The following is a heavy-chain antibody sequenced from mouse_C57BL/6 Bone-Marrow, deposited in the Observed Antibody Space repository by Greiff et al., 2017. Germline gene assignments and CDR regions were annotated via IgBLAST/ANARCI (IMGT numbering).Heavy chain of an antibody. J-gene: IGHJ2*01. CDR3: TTFYGGYYLDY. V-gene: IGHV14-1*01. Sequence: EVQLQQSGAELVRPGASVKLSCTASGFNIKDYYMHWVQQRPEQGLEWIGRIDPEDGDTEYAPKFQGKATMTADTSSNTAYLQLRSLTSEDTAVYYCTTFYGGYYLDYWGQGTTLTVSS. CDR2: IDPEDGDT. D-gene: IGHD1-1*02. CDR1: GFNIKDYY.